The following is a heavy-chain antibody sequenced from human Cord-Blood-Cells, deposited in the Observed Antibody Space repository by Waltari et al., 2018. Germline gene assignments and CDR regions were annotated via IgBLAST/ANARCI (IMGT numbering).Heavy chain of an antibody. CDR3: ARVNYYGSGSYTIDY. CDR2: INHSGST. V-gene: IGHV4-34*01. Sequence: QVQLQQWGAGLLKPSETLSLTCAVYGGSFSGYYWSWIRQPPGKGLEWSGEINHSGSTNYNPSLKSRVTISVDTSKNQFSLKLSSVTAADTAVYYCARVNYYGSGSYTIDYWGQGTLVTVSS. D-gene: IGHD3-10*01. CDR1: GGSFSGYY. J-gene: IGHJ4*02.